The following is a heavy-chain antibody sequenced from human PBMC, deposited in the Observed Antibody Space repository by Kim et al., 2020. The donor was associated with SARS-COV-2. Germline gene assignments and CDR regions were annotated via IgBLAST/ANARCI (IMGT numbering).Heavy chain of an antibody. V-gene: IGHV4-34*01. D-gene: IGHD2-15*01. Sequence: SETLSLTCAVYGGSFSGYYWSWIRQPPGKGLEWIGEINHSGSTNYNPSLKSRVTISVDTSKNQFSLKLSSVTAADTAVYYCARGKTRRAATTGSWFDPWGQGTLVTVSS. CDR2: INHSGST. J-gene: IGHJ5*02. CDR3: ARGKTRRAATTGSWFDP. CDR1: GGSFSGYY.